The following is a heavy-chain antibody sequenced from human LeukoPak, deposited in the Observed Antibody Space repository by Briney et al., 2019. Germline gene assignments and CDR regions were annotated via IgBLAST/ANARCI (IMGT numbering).Heavy chain of an antibody. CDR1: GYSFTSYW. J-gene: IGHJ4*02. D-gene: IGHD3-16*01. CDR2: IYPGDSDT. CDR3: AGRGGGEYYFDY. V-gene: IGHV5-51*01. Sequence: GASLQISCKGSGYSFTSYWIGWVRQLPGKGLEWMGIIYPGDSDTRYSPSFQGQVTISADKSLSTAYLQWSSLKASATAMYSCAGRGGGEYYFDYWGQGTLVTVSS.